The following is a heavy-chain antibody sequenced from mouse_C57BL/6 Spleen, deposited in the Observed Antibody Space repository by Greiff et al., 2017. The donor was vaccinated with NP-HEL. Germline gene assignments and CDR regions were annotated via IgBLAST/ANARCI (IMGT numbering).Heavy chain of an antibody. CDR2: IDPSDSET. J-gene: IGHJ4*01. CDR3: ARGYGYDPYYAMDY. CDR1: GYTFTSYW. Sequence: QVQLQQPGAELVRPGSSVKLSCKASGYTFTSYWMHWVKQRPIQGLEWIGNIDPSDSETHYNQKFKDKATLTVDKSSSTAYMQLSSLTSEDSAVYYCARGYGYDPYYAMDYWGQGTSVTVSS. V-gene: IGHV1-52*01. D-gene: IGHD2-2*01.